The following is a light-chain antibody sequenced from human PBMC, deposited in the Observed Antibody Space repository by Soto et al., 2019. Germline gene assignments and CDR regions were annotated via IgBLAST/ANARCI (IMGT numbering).Light chain of an antibody. CDR3: SSSTGSSTLVV. J-gene: IGLJ2*01. Sequence: QSALTQPASVSGSPGQSITNSCTGTSSDVGGYNYVSWYQQHPGKAPKLIIYDVNNRPSGVSNRFSGSKSGNTASLTISALQAEDEADYYGSSSTGSSTLVVFGGGTKVTLL. CDR1: SSDVGGYNY. V-gene: IGLV2-14*01. CDR2: DVN.